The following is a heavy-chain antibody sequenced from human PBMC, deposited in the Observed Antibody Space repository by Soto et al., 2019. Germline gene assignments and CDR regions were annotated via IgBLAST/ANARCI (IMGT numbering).Heavy chain of an antibody. J-gene: IGHJ4*02. CDR3: ARVRSSGREFDY. Sequence: QVQLVQSGAEMKRPGASVILSCKASGYIFTTYSIHWVRQTAGQGLEWMAKVDPRDGSTGYAQKFRGRVSMAWDTSTGTVSMEVSSQTSADTATYYCARVRSSGREFDYWGQGTQVTVSS. D-gene: IGHD6-25*01. V-gene: IGHV1-46*01. CDR2: VDPRDGST. CDR1: GYIFTTYS.